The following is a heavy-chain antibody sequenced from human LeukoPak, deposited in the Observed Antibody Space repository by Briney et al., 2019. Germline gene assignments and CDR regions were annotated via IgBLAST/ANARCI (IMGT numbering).Heavy chain of an antibody. D-gene: IGHD1-26*01. CDR2: INPSGGST. CDR3: ATDPAFIVGAIPYYYYGMDV. J-gene: IGHJ6*02. CDR1: GYTFTSYY. Sequence: ASVKVSCKASGYTFTSYYMHWVRQAPGQGLEWMGIINPSGGSTSYAQKFQGRVTMTEDTSTDTAYMELSSLRSEDTAVYYCATDPAFIVGAIPYYYYGMDVWGQGTTVTVSS. V-gene: IGHV1-46*01.